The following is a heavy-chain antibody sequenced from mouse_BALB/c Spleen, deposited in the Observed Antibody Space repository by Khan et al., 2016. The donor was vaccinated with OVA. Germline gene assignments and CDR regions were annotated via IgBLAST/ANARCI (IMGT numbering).Heavy chain of an antibody. CDR2: IYPETGNS. D-gene: IGHD6-2*01. CDR3: GREESLYHFAH. Sequence: QVQLQQSGAELVRPGASVKLSCKTSGYIFTSYWIHWVKQRPGQGLEWIGRIYPETGNSKYNEKFKDKATLTADKSSSTAYLQLSSLKSEDSDVYFCGREESLYHFAHWGQGTTVTVSS. CDR1: GYIFTSYW. J-gene: IGHJ2*01. V-gene: IGHV1S132*01.